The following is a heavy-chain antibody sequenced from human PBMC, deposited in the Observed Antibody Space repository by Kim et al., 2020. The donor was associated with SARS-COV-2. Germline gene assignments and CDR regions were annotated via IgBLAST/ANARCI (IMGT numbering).Heavy chain of an antibody. Sequence: SETLSLTCAVYGGSFSGYYWSWIRQPPGKGLEWIGEINHSGSTNYNPSLKSRVTISVDTSKNQFSLKLSSVTAADTAVYYCATEYCSGGSCYSGFDYWGQGTLVTVSS. J-gene: IGHJ4*02. V-gene: IGHV4-34*01. D-gene: IGHD2-15*01. CDR2: INHSGST. CDR1: GGSFSGYY. CDR3: ATEYCSGGSCYSGFDY.